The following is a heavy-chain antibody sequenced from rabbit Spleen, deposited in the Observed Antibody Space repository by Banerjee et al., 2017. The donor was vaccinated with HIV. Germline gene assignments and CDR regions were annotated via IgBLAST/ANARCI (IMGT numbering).Heavy chain of an antibody. CDR3: ARYYIFYGMDL. D-gene: IGHD4-1*01. CDR1: GFGFSTYY. V-gene: IGHV1S40*01. CDR2: IYGGDGST. Sequence: LVEYGGDLVKPGASRTLSCTASGFGFSTYYMCWVRQAPGKGLELIACIYGGDGSTDFASWAKGRFTISKTSSTTVTLQMISLTAADTATYFCARYYIFYGMDLWGQGTLVTVS. J-gene: IGHJ6*01.